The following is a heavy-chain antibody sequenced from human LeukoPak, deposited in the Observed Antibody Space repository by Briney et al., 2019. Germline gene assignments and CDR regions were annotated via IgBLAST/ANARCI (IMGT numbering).Heavy chain of an antibody. CDR2: INPSGGST. V-gene: IGHV1-46*01. CDR3: ARDLGLCSGGSCYSFDP. D-gene: IGHD2-15*01. J-gene: IGHJ5*02. Sequence: ASVKVSCKASGYTFTSYYMHWVRQAPGQGLEWMGIINPSGGSTSYAQKFQGRVTMTGDTSTSTVYMELSSLRSEDTAVYYCARDLGLCSGGSCYSFDPWGQGTLVTVSS. CDR1: GYTFTSYY.